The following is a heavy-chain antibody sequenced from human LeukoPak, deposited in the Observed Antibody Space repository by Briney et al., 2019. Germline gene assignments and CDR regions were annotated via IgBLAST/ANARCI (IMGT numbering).Heavy chain of an antibody. V-gene: IGHV3-74*01. CDR1: GFTFSSNW. J-gene: IGHJ4*02. CDR3: VRDFETVWTPGDDFEN. CDR2: IDYNGRIT. D-gene: IGHD3-16*01. Sequence: HPGGSLRLSCAASGFTFSSNWMHWVRQAPGKWLMWVARIDYNGRITSVADSVKGRFAISRDNARNTLYLQMNGLRAEDTAVYYCVRDFETVWTPGDDFENWGQGTLVTVSS.